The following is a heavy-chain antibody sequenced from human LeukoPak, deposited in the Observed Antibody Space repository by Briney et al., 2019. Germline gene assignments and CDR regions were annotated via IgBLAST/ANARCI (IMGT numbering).Heavy chain of an antibody. CDR1: GFTFSSYA. Sequence: PGRSLRLPCAASGFTFSSYAMHWVRQAPAKGLEWVAVISYDGSNKYYADSVKGRFTISRDNSKNTLYLQMKSLRAEDTAVYYCARATIAAAVTNWFDPWGQGTLVTVSS. CDR3: ARATIAAAVTNWFDP. J-gene: IGHJ5*02. V-gene: IGHV3-30*04. CDR2: ISYDGSNK. D-gene: IGHD6-13*01.